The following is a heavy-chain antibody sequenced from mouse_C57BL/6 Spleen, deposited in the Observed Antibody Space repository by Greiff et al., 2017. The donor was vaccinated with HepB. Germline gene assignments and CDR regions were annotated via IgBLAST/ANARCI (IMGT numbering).Heavy chain of an antibody. CDR1: GYTFTSYW. CDR2: IDPSDSET. Sequence: QVQLQQPGAELVRPGSSVKLSCKASGYTFTSYWMHWVKQRPIQGLEWIGNIDPSDSETHYNQKFKDKATLTVDKSSSTAYMQLSSLTSEDSAVYYCARSYYDYGDYFDYWGQGTTLTVSS. CDR3: ARSYYDYGDYFDY. D-gene: IGHD2-4*01. V-gene: IGHV1-52*01. J-gene: IGHJ2*01.